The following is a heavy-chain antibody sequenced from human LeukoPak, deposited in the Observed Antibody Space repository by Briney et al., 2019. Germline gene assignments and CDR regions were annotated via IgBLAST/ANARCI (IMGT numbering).Heavy chain of an antibody. J-gene: IGHJ4*02. D-gene: IGHD3-22*01. CDR2: ISSSGSTI. CDR1: GFTFSRYE. CDR3: ARGCKYYYDSSGYNDY. V-gene: IGHV3-48*03. Sequence: GGSLRLSCAASGFTFSRYEMNWVRQAPGKGLEWVSYISSSGSTIYYADSVKGRFTISRDNAKNSLYLQMNSLRAEDTAVYYCARGCKYYYDSSGYNDYWGQGTLVTVSS.